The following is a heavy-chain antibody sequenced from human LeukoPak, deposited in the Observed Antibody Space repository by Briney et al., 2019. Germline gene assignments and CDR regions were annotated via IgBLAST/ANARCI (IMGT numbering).Heavy chain of an antibody. CDR3: ARGYCSSTSCYGAAFDI. J-gene: IGHJ3*02. CDR1: GYSISSGYY. V-gene: IGHV4-38-2*02. D-gene: IGHD2-2*01. Sequence: SETLSLTCTVSGYSISSGYYWGWIRQPPGKGLEWIGSIYHSGSTYYKPSLKSRVTISVGTSKKQLSLELSSMTAADTAVYYCARGYCSSTSCYGAAFDIWGQGTMVTVSS. CDR2: IYHSGST.